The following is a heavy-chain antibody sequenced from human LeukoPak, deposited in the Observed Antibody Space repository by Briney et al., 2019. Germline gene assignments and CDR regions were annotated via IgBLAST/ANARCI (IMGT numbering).Heavy chain of an antibody. V-gene: IGHV4-59*08. D-gene: IGHD5-18*01. CDR1: GGSISSYY. J-gene: IGHJ5*02. CDR2: IYYSGGT. Sequence: PSETLSLTCTVSGGSISSYYWSWIRQPPGKGLEWIGYIYYSGGTNYNPSLKSRVTISVDTSKNQFSLKLSSVTAADTAVYYCARHGYEGWFDPWGQGTLVTVSS. CDR3: ARHGYEGWFDP.